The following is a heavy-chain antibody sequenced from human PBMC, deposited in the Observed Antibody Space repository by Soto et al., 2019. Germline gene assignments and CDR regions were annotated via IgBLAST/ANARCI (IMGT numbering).Heavy chain of an antibody. CDR2: VKSKSHGGAA. J-gene: IGHJ1*01. V-gene: IGHV3-15*07. CDR1: GFTFTDAW. Sequence: PGGSLRLSCTASGFTFTDAWMNWVRQAPGKGLEWVGRVKSKSHGGAADYAAPVKGRFTISRDDSENTLYLQMNSLKTEDTAVYYCARDRVESGYPEYFQHWGQGTLVTVSS. D-gene: IGHD3-22*01. CDR3: ARDRVESGYPEYFQH.